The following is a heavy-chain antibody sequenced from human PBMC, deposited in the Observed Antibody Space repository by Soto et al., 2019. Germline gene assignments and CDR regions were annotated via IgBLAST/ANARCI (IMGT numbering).Heavy chain of an antibody. D-gene: IGHD6-19*01. CDR1: GFTFSSYA. CDR3: AKAGFSSGWSPSYFDY. CDR2: MSGTGGST. V-gene: IGHV3-23*01. Sequence: EVQLLESGGGLVQPGRSLRLSCAASGFTFSSYAMNWVRQAPGKGLEWVSAMSGTGGSTYYADSEKGRFTISRDNSKNTLYLQMNSLRFEDTAVFYCAKAGFSSGWSPSYFDYWGQGTLVTVSS. J-gene: IGHJ4*02.